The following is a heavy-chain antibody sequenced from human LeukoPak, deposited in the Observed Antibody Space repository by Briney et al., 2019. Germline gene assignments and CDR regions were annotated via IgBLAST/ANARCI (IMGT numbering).Heavy chain of an antibody. Sequence: GGSLRLSCAASGFTFSNYSMNWVRQAPGKGLEWVSSISSSSSYIYYADSVKGRFTISRDNAKNSLYLQMNSLRTEDTAVYYCARGRGSWYGVYFDYWGQGTLVTVSS. CDR1: GFTFSNYS. CDR3: ARGRGSWYGVYFDY. V-gene: IGHV3-21*01. D-gene: IGHD6-13*01. CDR2: ISSSSSYI. J-gene: IGHJ4*02.